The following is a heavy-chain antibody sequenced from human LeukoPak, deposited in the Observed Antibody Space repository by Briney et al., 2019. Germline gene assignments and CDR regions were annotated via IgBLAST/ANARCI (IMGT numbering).Heavy chain of an antibody. D-gene: IGHD5-24*01. CDR2: IKQDGSEK. V-gene: IGHV3-7*01. CDR1: GFTFTSYW. CDR3: ARARGDGYQWYFDL. Sequence: GGSLRLSCAASGFTFTSYWLNWVRQAPGKGLEWVANIKQDGSEKNYVDFVKGRFTISRDNAKNSLDLQMNSQRAEDTAMYYCARARGDGYQWYFDLWGRGTLVTVSS. J-gene: IGHJ2*01.